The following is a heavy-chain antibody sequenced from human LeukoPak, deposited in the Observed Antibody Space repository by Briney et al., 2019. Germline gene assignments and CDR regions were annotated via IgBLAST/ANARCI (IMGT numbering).Heavy chain of an antibody. D-gene: IGHD1-20*01. CDR1: GGSISTYY. J-gene: IGHJ3*02. Sequence: SETLSLTCTVSGGSISTYYWSWIRQPPGKGLEWIGYIYYSGSTNYNPSLKSRVTISVDASKNQFSLKLSSVTAADTAVYYCAGSSYNWIWGQGTMVTVSS. V-gene: IGHV4-59*12. CDR3: AGSSYNWI. CDR2: IYYSGST.